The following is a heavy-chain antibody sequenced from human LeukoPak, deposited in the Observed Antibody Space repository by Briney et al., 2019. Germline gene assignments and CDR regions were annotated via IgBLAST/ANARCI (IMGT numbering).Heavy chain of an antibody. V-gene: IGHV3-11*04. CDR2: IRSSGNTI. CDR1: GLTFSDYY. J-gene: IGHJ4*02. CDR3: ARVDCSSTSCYEFDY. D-gene: IGHD2-2*01. Sequence: RGSLRLSCAASGLTFSDYYMSWIRQAPGKGLEWVSYIRSSGNTIYYADSVKGRFTISRDNAKNSLYLQMNSLRAEDTAVYYCARVDCSSTSCYEFDYWGQGTLVTVSS.